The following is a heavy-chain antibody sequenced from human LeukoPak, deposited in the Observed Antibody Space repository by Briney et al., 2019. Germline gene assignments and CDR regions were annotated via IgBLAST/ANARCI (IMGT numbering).Heavy chain of an antibody. CDR1: GGSFSGYY. CDR3: ARGVAAAGVDY. Sequence: SETLSLTCAVYGGSFSGYYWSWIRQPPGKGLEWIGEINHSGSTNYNPSLKSRVTISVDTSKNQFSLKLSSVAAADTAVYYCARGVAAAGVDYWGQGTLVTVSS. V-gene: IGHV4-34*01. J-gene: IGHJ4*02. D-gene: IGHD6-13*01. CDR2: INHSGST.